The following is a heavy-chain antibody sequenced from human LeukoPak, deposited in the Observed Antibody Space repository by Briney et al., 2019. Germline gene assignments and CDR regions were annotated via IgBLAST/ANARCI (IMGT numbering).Heavy chain of an antibody. D-gene: IGHD6-13*01. Sequence: GGSLRLSCAASGFTFSSYEMNWVREATGKGLEWVSYISSSGSTIYYADSVKGRFTISRDNAKNSLYLQMNSLRAEDTAVYYCATAAAGTDFDYWGQGTLVTVSS. CDR1: GFTFSSYE. J-gene: IGHJ4*02. CDR2: ISSSGSTI. V-gene: IGHV3-48*03. CDR3: ATAAAGTDFDY.